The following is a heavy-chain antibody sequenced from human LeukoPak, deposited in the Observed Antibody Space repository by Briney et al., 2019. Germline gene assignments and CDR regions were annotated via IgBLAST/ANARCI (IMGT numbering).Heavy chain of an antibody. D-gene: IGHD2-2*02. Sequence: ANYAQKFQGRVTITADKSTSTAYMELSSLRSEDTAVYYCAAEGDIVVVPAAISRYNWFDPWGQGTLVTVSS. CDR3: AAEGDIVVVPAAISRYNWFDP. J-gene: IGHJ5*02. V-gene: IGHV1-69*02. CDR2: A.